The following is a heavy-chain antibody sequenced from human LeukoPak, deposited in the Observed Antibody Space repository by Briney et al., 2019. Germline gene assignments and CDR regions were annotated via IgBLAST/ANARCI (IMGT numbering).Heavy chain of an antibody. CDR2: INWNSDNI. D-gene: IGHD1-1*01. CDR1: GFTFDDYA. Sequence: GGSLRLSCAASGFTFDDYAMHWVRQAPGKAREWISGINWNSDNINYADSVKGRFTISRDNAKNSLYLQMNSLRAEETAVYYCARGRQLYFDYWGQGTLVTVSS. V-gene: IGHV3-9*01. J-gene: IGHJ4*02. CDR3: ARGRQLYFDY.